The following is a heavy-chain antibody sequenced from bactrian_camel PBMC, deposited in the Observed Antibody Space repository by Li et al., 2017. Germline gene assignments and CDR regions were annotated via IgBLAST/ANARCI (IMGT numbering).Heavy chain of an antibody. J-gene: IGHJ4*01. V-gene: IGHV3S28*01. CDR2: IAPSTGST. Sequence: QLVESGGGSVQAGGSLTLSCRVSTKTGSNYYMAWFRQAPGKEREGVAAIAPSTGSTYYDDSIKGRFTVSHVNSNNTLHLQMNSLKPEDTAVYYCAADLGWCGSAPLQREFRNWGQGTQVTVS. CDR1: TKTGSNYY. CDR3: AADLGWCGSAPLQREFRN. D-gene: IGHD6*01.